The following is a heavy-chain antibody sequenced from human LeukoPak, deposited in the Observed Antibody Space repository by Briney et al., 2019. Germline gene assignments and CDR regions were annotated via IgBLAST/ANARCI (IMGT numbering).Heavy chain of an antibody. D-gene: IGHD6-13*01. Sequence: GGSLRLSCAASGFTFSSYAMSWVRQAPGKGLEWVSAISGSGGSTYYADSVKGRFTISRDNSKNTLYLQINSLRAEDTAVYYCAKSAQIAAAGKVYYFDYWGQGTLVTVSS. V-gene: IGHV3-23*01. CDR1: GFTFSSYA. CDR2: ISGSGGST. J-gene: IGHJ4*02. CDR3: AKSAQIAAAGKVYYFDY.